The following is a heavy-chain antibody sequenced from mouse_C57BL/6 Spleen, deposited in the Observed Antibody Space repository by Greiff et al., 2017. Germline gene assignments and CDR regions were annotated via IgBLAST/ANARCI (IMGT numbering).Heavy chain of an antibody. V-gene: IGHV1-53*01. CDR2: INPSNGGT. J-gene: IGHJ1*03. Sequence: QVQLQQPGTELVKPGASVKLSCKASGYTFTSYWMHWVKQRPGQGLEWIGNINPSNGGTNYNEKFKSKATLTVDKSSSTAYMQLSSLTSEDSAVYYCARSKVWGDGDWYFDVWGTGTTVTVSS. CDR1: GYTFTSYW. D-gene: IGHD2-10*02. CDR3: ARSKVWGDGDWYFDV.